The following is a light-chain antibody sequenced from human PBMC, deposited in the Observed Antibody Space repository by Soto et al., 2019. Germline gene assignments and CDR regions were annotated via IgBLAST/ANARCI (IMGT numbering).Light chain of an antibody. CDR1: QSVRSSH. CDR2: GAS. J-gene: IGKJ5*01. V-gene: IGKV3D-20*02. CDR3: QQRHNWPIT. Sequence: EIVLTQSPGTLSLSPGERATLSCRASQSVRSSHLAWYQQKPGQAPRLLIYGASSRATGIPDRFSGSGSGTDFTLTISRLEPEDFGVYFCQQRHNWPITFGQGTRLDIK.